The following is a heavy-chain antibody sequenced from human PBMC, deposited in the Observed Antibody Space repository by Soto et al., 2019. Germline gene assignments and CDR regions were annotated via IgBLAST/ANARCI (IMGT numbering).Heavy chain of an antibody. CDR1: GGSISSYY. CDR2: IYYSGST. CDR3: ARDRSGWYGGYYYGMDV. J-gene: IGHJ6*02. D-gene: IGHD6-19*01. Sequence: LETLSLTCSVSGGSISSYYWSWIRQPPGKGLEWIGYIYYSGSTNYNPSLKSRVTISVDTSKNQFSLKLSSVNAADTAVYYCARDRSGWYGGYYYGMDVWGQGTTVT. V-gene: IGHV4-59*01.